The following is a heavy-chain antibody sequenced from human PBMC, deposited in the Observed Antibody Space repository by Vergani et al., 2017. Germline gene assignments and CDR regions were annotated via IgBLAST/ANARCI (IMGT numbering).Heavy chain of an antibody. CDR3: AKAGSVTSGSLQYNFYMDV. V-gene: IGHV3-30*18. D-gene: IGHD3-10*01. J-gene: IGHJ6*03. CDR1: GFSFRSHD. CDR2: ISNDGSKK. Sequence: QVQLAESGGGRVQPGRSLILSCAGFGFSFRSHDIHWVRQAPGKGLEWVAVISNDGSKKYYADSVKGRFTISRDNSKDTLDLQMNSLRTQDTAVYYCAKAGSVTSGSLQYNFYMDVWGKGTTVTVS.